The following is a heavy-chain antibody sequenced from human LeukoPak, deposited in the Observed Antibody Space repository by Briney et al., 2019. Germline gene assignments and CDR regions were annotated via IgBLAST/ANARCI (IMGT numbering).Heavy chain of an antibody. Sequence: PSETLSLTCAVYGGSFSGYYWSWIRQPPGKGLEWIGEINHSGSTNYNPSLKSRVTISVDTSMNQFSLKLSSVTAADTAVYYCARVGGYSGYLNTYNWFDPWGQGTLVTVSS. CDR1: GGSFSGYY. CDR3: ARVGGYSGYLNTYNWFDP. V-gene: IGHV4-34*01. J-gene: IGHJ5*02. CDR2: INHSGST. D-gene: IGHD5-12*01.